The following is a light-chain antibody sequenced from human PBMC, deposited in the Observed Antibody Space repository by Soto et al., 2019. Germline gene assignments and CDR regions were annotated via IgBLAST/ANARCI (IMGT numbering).Light chain of an antibody. CDR1: QSVGSNY. CDR3: LQYVTVPWT. CDR2: AAS. J-gene: IGKJ1*01. Sequence: EIVLTQSPGTLSLSPGERATLSCRASQSVGSNYLAWYQQRPGQAPRILIFAASTRVTGIPDRFSGRGSGSDFTLTISRLESEDSAVYYCLQYVTVPWTFGQGTKVEIK. V-gene: IGKV3-20*01.